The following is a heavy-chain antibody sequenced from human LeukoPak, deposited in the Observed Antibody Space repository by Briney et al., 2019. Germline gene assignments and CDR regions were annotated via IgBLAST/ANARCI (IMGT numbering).Heavy chain of an antibody. CDR3: ARDGDYGGSLFDY. CDR1: GGSISSYY. V-gene: IGHV4-59*01. Sequence: SETLSLTCTVSGGSISSYYWSWIRQPPGKGLEWIGYIYYSGSTNYNPSLKSRVTISVDTSKNQFSLKLSSVTAADTAVYYCARDGDYGGSLFDYWGQGTLVTVSS. CDR2: IYYSGST. D-gene: IGHD4-17*01. J-gene: IGHJ4*02.